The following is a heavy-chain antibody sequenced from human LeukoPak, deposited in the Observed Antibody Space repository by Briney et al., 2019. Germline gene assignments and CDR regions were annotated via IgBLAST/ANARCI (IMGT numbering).Heavy chain of an antibody. CDR2: IKQDGSEK. V-gene: IGHV3-7*01. CDR1: GFMLSSYW. CDR3: AREGSQSASATYPGND. D-gene: IGHD3-10*01. Sequence: PGGSLRLSCAGSGFMLSSYWMSWVRQASGKGLEWVANIKQDGSEKYYVDSVKGRFTISRDNAKNSLYLQMNRLRAEDTAVYYCAREGSQSASATYPGNDWGQGTLVTVSS. J-gene: IGHJ4*02.